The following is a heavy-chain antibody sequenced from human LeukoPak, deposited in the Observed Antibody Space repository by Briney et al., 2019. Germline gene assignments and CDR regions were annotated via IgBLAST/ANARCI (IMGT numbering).Heavy chain of an antibody. CDR3: AKGGLTIFGVVTIFEY. CDR1: GFTFSSYA. D-gene: IGHD3-3*01. J-gene: IGHJ4*02. V-gene: IGHV3-23*01. Sequence: GASLRLSWAASGFTFSSYAMSWVRQAPGKGLEWVSAISGSGGSTYYADFVKGRFTISRDNSKNTLYLQMNSLRDEDTAVYYCAKGGLTIFGVVTIFEYWGQGTLVTVSS. CDR2: ISGSGGST.